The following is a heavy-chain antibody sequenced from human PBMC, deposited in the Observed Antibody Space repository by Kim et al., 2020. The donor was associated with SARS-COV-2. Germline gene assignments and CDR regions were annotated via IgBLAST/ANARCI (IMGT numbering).Heavy chain of an antibody. CDR3: ARGRILVAVAGNWFDP. V-gene: IGHV6-1*01. Sequence: VKSRITINPDTSKNQFSLQLNSVTPEDTAVYYCARGRILVAVAGNWFDPWGQGTLVTVSS. J-gene: IGHJ5*02. D-gene: IGHD6-19*01.